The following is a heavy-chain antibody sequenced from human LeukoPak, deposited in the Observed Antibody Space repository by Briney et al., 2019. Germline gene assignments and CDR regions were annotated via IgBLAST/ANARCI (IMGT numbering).Heavy chain of an antibody. V-gene: IGHV3-33*01. CDR2: IWSDATNR. D-gene: IGHD4-11*01. J-gene: IGHJ4*01. CDR1: GFIFSHYG. CDR3: ARDAQRGFDYSNSLEY. Sequence: GKSLRLSCAASGFIFSHYGMHWVRQAPGKGLEWVAVIWSDATNRFYGASVKGRFTISRDNSQNTVFLQMYSLRAEDTAIYYCARDAQRGFDYSNSLEYWGHGTLVTVSS.